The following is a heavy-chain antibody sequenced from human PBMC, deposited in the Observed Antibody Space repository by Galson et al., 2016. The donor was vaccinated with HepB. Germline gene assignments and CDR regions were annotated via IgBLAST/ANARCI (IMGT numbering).Heavy chain of an antibody. D-gene: IGHD3-10*01. J-gene: IGHJ4*02. CDR1: GFTFRNYG. CDR3: ARGRRGAISDFFDS. CDR2: ISTSSWSI. V-gene: IGHV3-48*01. Sequence: SLRLSCAASGFTFRNYGMNWVRQAPGKGLEWVSYISTSSWSIYYADSVKGRFTISRDNAKDSLYLQMNSLRAEDTALYYCARGRRGAISDFFDSWGQGTLVTVSS.